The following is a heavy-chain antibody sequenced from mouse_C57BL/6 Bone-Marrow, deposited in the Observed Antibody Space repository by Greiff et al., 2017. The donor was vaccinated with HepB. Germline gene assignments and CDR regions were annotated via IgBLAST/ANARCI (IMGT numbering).Heavy chain of an antibody. Sequence: QVQLKQPGAELVRPGTSVKLSCKASGYTFTSYWMHWVKQRPGQGLEWIGVIDPSDSYTNYNQKFKGKATLTVDTSSSTAYMQLSSLTSEDSAVYYCARKEGISHYFDYWGQGTTLTVSS. J-gene: IGHJ2*01. CDR3: ARKEGISHYFDY. CDR1: GYTFTSYW. V-gene: IGHV1-59*01. CDR2: IDPSDSYT.